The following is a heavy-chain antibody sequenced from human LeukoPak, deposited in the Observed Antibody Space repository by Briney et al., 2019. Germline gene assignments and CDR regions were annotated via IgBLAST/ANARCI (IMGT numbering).Heavy chain of an antibody. Sequence: ESGGSLRLSCAASGFTFSSYAMSWVRQAPGKGLQWVSGISGSGGNTNYADSVRGRFTISRDNSKNTLYLQMNNLRAEDTAVYYCATESNWNDFDYWGQGTLVTVSS. V-gene: IGHV3-23*01. CDR1: GFTFSSYA. J-gene: IGHJ4*02. CDR3: ATESNWNDFDY. CDR2: ISGSGGNT. D-gene: IGHD1-1*01.